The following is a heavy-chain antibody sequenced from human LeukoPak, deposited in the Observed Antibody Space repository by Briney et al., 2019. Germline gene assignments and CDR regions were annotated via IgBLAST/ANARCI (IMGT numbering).Heavy chain of an antibody. CDR3: AKGSSPLGHFDC. CDR1: GFTFRSHA. V-gene: IGHV3-23*01. J-gene: IGHJ4*02. CDR2: IYENGGTT. D-gene: IGHD6-13*01. Sequence: PGGSLRLSCVGSGFTFRSHAMSWVRQAPEKGLEFVSGIYENGGTTYYADSVKGRFSISRDNSKNTLYLQMDSLRGEDTAVYYCAKGSSPLGHFDCWGQGTLVTVSS.